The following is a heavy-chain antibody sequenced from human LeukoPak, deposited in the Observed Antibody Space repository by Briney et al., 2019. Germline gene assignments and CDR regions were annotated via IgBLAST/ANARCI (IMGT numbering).Heavy chain of an antibody. V-gene: IGHV4-59*01. Sequence: SETLSLTCTVSGGSISSYYWSWIRPPPGKGLEWIGYIYYSGSTNYNPSLKSRVTISVDTSKNQFSLKLSSVTAADTAVYYCARAEYDFWSGYPYYFDYWGQGTLVTVSS. J-gene: IGHJ4*02. D-gene: IGHD3-3*01. CDR1: GGSISSYY. CDR2: IYYSGST. CDR3: ARAEYDFWSGYPYYFDY.